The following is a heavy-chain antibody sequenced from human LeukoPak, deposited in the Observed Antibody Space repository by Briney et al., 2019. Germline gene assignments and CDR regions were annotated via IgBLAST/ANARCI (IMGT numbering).Heavy chain of an antibody. D-gene: IGHD3-9*01. CDR1: GYTFTTYG. Sequence: GASVKVSCKASGYTFTTYGISWVREAPGQGLEWRGWISAYNGNTNYAQKVQGRVTMTTDTSTSTAYMDLRSLRSDDTAVYYCARDGYYDVLTGYLFQHWGQGTLVTVSS. CDR3: ARDGYYDVLTGYLFQH. CDR2: ISAYNGNT. J-gene: IGHJ1*01. V-gene: IGHV1-18*01.